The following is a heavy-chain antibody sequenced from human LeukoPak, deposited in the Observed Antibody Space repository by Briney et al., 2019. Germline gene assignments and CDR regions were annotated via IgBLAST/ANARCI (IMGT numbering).Heavy chain of an antibody. CDR3: AKVAGYSYVGVYYFDY. Sequence: PGGSLRLSCAASGFTFSSYGMHWVRQAPGKGLEWVAFIRYDGSNKYYADSVKGRFTISRDNSKNTLYLQMNSLRAEDTAVYYCAKVAGYSYVGVYYFDYWGQGTLVTVSS. CDR1: GFTFSSYG. J-gene: IGHJ4*02. D-gene: IGHD5-18*01. V-gene: IGHV3-30*02. CDR2: IRYDGSNK.